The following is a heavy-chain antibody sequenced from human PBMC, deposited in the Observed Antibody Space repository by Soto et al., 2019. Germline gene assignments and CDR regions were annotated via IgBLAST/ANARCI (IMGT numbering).Heavy chain of an antibody. CDR1: GYTFTSYG. D-gene: IGHD2-8*01. V-gene: IGHV1-18*01. CDR3: ARAGKYCTNGVCWVDI. Sequence: QVQLVQSGAEVKKPGASVKVSCKASGYTFTSYGISWVRQAPGQGLEWMGWISAYNGNTNYAQKLQGRVTMTTDTSTSTAYMELRSPRSDVTAVYYCARAGKYCTNGVCWVDIWCQGTMVTVSS. CDR2: ISAYNGNT. J-gene: IGHJ3*02.